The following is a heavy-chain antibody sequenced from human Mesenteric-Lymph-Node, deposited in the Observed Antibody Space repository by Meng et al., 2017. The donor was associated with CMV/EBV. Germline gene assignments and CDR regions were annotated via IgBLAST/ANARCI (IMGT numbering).Heavy chain of an antibody. V-gene: IGHV1-69*05. CDR1: GGTFSSYA. CDR3: ARPLLGAWGWFDP. Sequence: SVKVSCKASGGTFSSYAISWVRQAPGQGLEWMGGIIPIFGTANYAQKFQGRVTITTDESTSTAYMELSSLRSEDTAVYYCARPLLGAWGWFDPWGQGTLVTVSS. J-gene: IGHJ5*02. D-gene: IGHD3-10*01. CDR2: IIPIFGTA.